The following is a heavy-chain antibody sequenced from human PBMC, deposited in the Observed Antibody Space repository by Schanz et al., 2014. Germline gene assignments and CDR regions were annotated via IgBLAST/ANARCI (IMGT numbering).Heavy chain of an antibody. J-gene: IGHJ3*02. CDR2: ISAYKGDT. CDR3: TRGGYSYALSAFDI. Sequence: QVQLVQSGAEVKKPGASVKVSCKASGYTFTSYGINWVRQAPGQGLEWMGWISAYKGDTNYALKLQGRVTMTTDTSTGTAYMELRSLRSDDTALYYCTRGGYSYALSAFDIWGQGTMVTVSS. D-gene: IGHD5-18*01. V-gene: IGHV1-18*01. CDR1: GYTFTSYG.